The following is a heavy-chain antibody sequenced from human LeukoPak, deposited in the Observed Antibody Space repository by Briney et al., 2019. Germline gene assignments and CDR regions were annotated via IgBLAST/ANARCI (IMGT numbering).Heavy chain of an antibody. V-gene: IGHV3-11*01. D-gene: IGHD3-10*01. CDR2: ISSSGSTI. CDR1: GFTFSDYY. Sequence: GGSLRLSYAASGFTFSDYYMSWIRQAPGKGLEWVSYISSSGSTIYYADSVKGRFTISRDNAKNSLYLQMSGLRAEDTAVYYCARDLDNYYGSGSYGYWGQGTLVTVSS. CDR3: ARDLDNYYGSGSYGY. J-gene: IGHJ4*02.